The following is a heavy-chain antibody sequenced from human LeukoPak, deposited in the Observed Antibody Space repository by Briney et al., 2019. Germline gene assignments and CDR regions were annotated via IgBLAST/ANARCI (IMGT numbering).Heavy chain of an antibody. CDR1: GGTFSSYA. CDR3: ARDTEIVTGAFDI. Sequence: SVKVSCKASGGTFSSYAISWVRQAPGQGLEWMGGIIPIFGTANYAQKFQGRVTITTDKSTSTAYMELSSLRSEDAAVYYCARDTEIVTGAFDIWGQGTMVTVSS. CDR2: IIPIFGTA. D-gene: IGHD3-22*01. V-gene: IGHV1-69*05. J-gene: IGHJ3*02.